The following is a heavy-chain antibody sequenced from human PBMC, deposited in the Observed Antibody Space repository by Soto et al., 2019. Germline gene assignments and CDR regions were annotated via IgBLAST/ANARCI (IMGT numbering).Heavy chain of an antibody. CDR2: ISAYNGNT. V-gene: IGHV1-18*01. Sequence: QVQLVQSGGEVKKPGASVKVSCKTSGYSFTTYGISWVRQAPGQGLEWMGWISAYNGNTNYAQKLQDRVTMTTDTSTSPAYMQPRSLTSDDTALYYWARVSLAPYYIYGMDVWGQGSTVTVSS. J-gene: IGHJ6*02. CDR3: ARVSLAPYYIYGMDV. CDR1: GYSFTTYG.